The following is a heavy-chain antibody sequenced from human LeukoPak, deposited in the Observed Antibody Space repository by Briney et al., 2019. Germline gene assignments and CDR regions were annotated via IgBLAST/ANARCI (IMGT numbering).Heavy chain of an antibody. J-gene: IGHJ3*02. V-gene: IGHV3-66*01. D-gene: IGHD1-7*01. Sequence: SGGSLRLSCAASGFTVSSNYMSWVRQAPGKGLDWVSVIYSGGSTYYADSVKGRFTISRANSKNTLYLQMNSLRAEDTAEYYCARAQETTSDFDAFDIWGQGTMVTVSS. CDR3: ARAQETTSDFDAFDI. CDR2: IYSGGST. CDR1: GFTVSSNY.